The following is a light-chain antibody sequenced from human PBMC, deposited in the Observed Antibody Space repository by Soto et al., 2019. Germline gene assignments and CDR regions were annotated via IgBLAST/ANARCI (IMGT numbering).Light chain of an antibody. CDR3: QQLHSYPRT. J-gene: IGKJ2*01. CDR2: AAS. V-gene: IGKV1-9*01. CDR1: QGISSY. Sequence: DIQLTQSPSFLSASVGDRVTITCRASQGISSYLAWYQQKPGNAAKLLVYAASTLPSGVPSRFSGSGSGAEFTLTSSSLQPEDFATYYCQQLHSYPRTFGQGTKLEIK.